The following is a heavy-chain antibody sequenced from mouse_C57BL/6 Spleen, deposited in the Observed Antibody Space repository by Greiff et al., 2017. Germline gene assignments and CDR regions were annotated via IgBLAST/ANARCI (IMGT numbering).Heavy chain of an antibody. D-gene: IGHD1-1*01. Sequence: VQLQQSGAELAKPGASVKLSCKASGYTFPSYWMHWVKQRPGQGLEWIGYINPSGGYTKYNQKFKDKATLTADKSSSTAYMQLSSLTYEDSAVYDCARAMGSYYYGRDYWGQGTTLTVSS. CDR2: INPSGGYT. J-gene: IGHJ2*01. V-gene: IGHV1-7*01. CDR3: ARAMGSYYYGRDY. CDR1: GYTFPSYW.